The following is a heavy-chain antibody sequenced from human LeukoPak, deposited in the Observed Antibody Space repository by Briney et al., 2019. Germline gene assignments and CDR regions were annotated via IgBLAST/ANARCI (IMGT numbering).Heavy chain of an antibody. CDR3: ARVGYCSSTSCWGDFDY. D-gene: IGHD2-2*01. V-gene: IGHV4-34*01. J-gene: IGHJ4*02. CDR2: INHSGST. Sequence: SETLSLTCAVYGGSFSGYYWSWIRQPPGKGLEWIGEINHSGSTNYNPSLKSRVTTSVDTSKNQFSLKLSSVTAADTAVYYCARVGYCSSTSCWGDFDYWGQGTLVTVSS. CDR1: GGSFSGYY.